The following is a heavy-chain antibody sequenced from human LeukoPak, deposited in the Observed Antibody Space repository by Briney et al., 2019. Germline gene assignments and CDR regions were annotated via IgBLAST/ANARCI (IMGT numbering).Heavy chain of an antibody. J-gene: IGHJ4*02. Sequence: GGSLRLSCAASGFIFSSYGMHWVRQAPGKGLELVSGISPSGDITYYADSVKGRFTISRDNSKNTLYLEVIRLTPEDSAVYYCAKDDAWLRFGEWSQGTLVTVSS. D-gene: IGHD5-12*01. CDR1: GFIFSSYG. CDR3: AKDDAWLRFGE. CDR2: ISPSGDIT. V-gene: IGHV3-23*01.